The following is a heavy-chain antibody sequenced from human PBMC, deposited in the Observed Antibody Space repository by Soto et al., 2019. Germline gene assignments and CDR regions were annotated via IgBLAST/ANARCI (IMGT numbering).Heavy chain of an antibody. D-gene: IGHD3-3*01. CDR3: AREWSCYPELDY. CDR2: INPSGGST. J-gene: IGHJ4*02. V-gene: IGHV1-46*03. Sequence: ASVKVSCKASGYTITSYYMHWVRQAPGQGLEWMGIINPSGGSTSYAQKFQGRVTMTRDTSTSTVYMELSSLRSEDTAVYYCAREWSCYPELDYWGQGTLVTVSS. CDR1: GYTITSYY.